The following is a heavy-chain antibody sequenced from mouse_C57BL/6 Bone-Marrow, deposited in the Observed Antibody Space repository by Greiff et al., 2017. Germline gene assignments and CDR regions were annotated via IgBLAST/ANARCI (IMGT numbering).Heavy chain of an antibody. V-gene: IGHV5-6*02. CDR2: ISSGGSYT. CDR3: TGHGYDYAWFAY. D-gene: IGHD2-4*01. J-gene: IGHJ3*01. CDR1: GFTFSSYG. Sequence: EVMLVESGGDLVKPGGSLKLSCAASGFTFSSYGMSWVRQTPDKRLEWVATISSGGSYTYYPDSVKGRFTISRDNAKNTLYLQMSSLKSEDTAMYYCTGHGYDYAWFAYWGQGTLVTVSA.